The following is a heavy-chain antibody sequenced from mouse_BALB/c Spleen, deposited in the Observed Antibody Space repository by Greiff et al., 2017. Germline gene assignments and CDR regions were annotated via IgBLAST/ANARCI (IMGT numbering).Heavy chain of an antibody. J-gene: IGHJ2*01. Sequence: EVKVVESGGGLVQPGGSLKLSCAASGFTFSSYTMSWVRQTPEKRLEWVAYISNGGGSTYYPDTVKGRFTISRDNAKNTLYLQMSSLKSEDTAMYYCARWDYGSSFDYWGQGTTLTVSS. CDR3: ARWDYGSSFDY. V-gene: IGHV5-12-2*01. D-gene: IGHD1-1*01. CDR2: ISNGGGST. CDR1: GFTFSSYT.